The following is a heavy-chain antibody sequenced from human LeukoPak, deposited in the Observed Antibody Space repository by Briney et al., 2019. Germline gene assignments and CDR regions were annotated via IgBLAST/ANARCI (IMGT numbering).Heavy chain of an antibody. J-gene: IGHJ4*02. Sequence: ASVKVSCKASGYSFASYYIHWVRQAPGQGLEWMGLIKPSDGFTRNTYKFQGRVTMTSDMSTTTAYMELSSLRSEDTAVYYCVTPNVVDQGYWGQGTLVTVSS. CDR1: GYSFASYY. V-gene: IGHV1-46*01. CDR2: IKPSDGFT. CDR3: VTPNVVDQGY. D-gene: IGHD2-15*01.